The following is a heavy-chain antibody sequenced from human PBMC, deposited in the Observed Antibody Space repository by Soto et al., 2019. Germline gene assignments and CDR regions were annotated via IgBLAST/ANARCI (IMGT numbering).Heavy chain of an antibody. D-gene: IGHD2-2*01. V-gene: IGHV1-69*02. CDR1: GGTFSSYT. J-gene: IGHJ4*02. CDR3: ARHHCSSTSCYDY. CDR2: IIPILGIA. Sequence: SVKVSCKASGGTFSSYTISWVRQAPGQGLEWMGRIIPILGIANYAQKFQGRVTITADKSTSTAYMELSSLRSEDTAVYYCARHHCSSTSCYDYWGQGTLVTAPQ.